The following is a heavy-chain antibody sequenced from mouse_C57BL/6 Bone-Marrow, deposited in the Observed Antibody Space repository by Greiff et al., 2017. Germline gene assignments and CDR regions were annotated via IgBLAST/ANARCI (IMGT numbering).Heavy chain of an antibody. CDR2: IRHKANGYTT. CDR1: GFTFTDYY. V-gene: IGHV7-3*01. Sequence: EVKLVESGGGLVQPGGSLSLSCAASGFTFTDYYMSWVRQPPGKALEWLGFIRHKANGYTTEYSASVKGRFTISRDTSQSILYLQMNALRAEDSATYYCERYNGGYYAMDYWGQGTSVTVSS. CDR3: ERYNGGYYAMDY. J-gene: IGHJ4*01.